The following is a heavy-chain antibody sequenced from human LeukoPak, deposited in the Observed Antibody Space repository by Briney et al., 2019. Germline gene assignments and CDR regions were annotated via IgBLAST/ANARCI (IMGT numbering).Heavy chain of an antibody. D-gene: IGHD3-3*01. V-gene: IGHV3-7*01. CDR2: IKEDGSEK. CDR1: GFTFSNYW. CDR3: ARSGSDFDY. J-gene: IGHJ4*02. Sequence: PGGSLRLSCEASGFTFSNYWMSWVRQTPGKGLEWVANIKEDGSEKNYVDSVKGRFTLSRDNAKNSLYLHMNSLRAEDTAVYYCARSGSDFDYWGQGTLVSVSS.